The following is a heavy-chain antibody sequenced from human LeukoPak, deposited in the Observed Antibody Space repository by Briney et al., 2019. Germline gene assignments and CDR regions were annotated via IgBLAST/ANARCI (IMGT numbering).Heavy chain of an antibody. D-gene: IGHD4-17*01. J-gene: IGHJ6*03. CDR2: TIPIFGAT. V-gene: IGHV1-69*05. Sequence: SVKVSCKASGGTFSGHATSWVRQAPGQGLEWMGGTIPIFGATNYTQRFQGRITITTDESTTTAYMELTSLRSEDTAVYFCAGGDPFNYYMDVWGKGTSVTVFS. CDR3: AGGDPFNYYMDV. CDR1: GGTFSGHA.